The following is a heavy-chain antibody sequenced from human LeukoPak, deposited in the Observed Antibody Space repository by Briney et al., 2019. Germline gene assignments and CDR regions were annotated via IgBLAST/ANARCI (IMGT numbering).Heavy chain of an antibody. J-gene: IGHJ5*02. D-gene: IGHD5-18*01. CDR1: GFTFTSYW. CDR3: ARLRYGGFDP. CDR2: IKYERREK. Sequence: GGSLRLSCAASGFTFTSYWMSWVRQAPGKGLEWVANIKYERREKYYVDSVKGRFTISRDNAKNALYLQMNSLRAEDTAVYYCARLRYGGFDPWGQGTLVTVSS. V-gene: IGHV3-7*01.